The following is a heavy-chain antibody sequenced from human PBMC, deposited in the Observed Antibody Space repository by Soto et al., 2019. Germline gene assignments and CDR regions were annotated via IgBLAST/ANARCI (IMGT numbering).Heavy chain of an antibody. D-gene: IGHD2-8*01. CDR1: GGTFSSYA. CDR2: IIPIFGTA. J-gene: IGHJ6*02. V-gene: IGHV1-69*05. Sequence: SVKVSCKASGGTFSSYAISWVRQAPGQGLEWMGGIIPIFGTANYAQKFQGRVTITTDKSTSTAYMELSSLRSEDTAVYYCARVWNDGYQWWYYYYGMDVWGQGTTVTVSS. CDR3: ARVWNDGYQWWYYYYGMDV.